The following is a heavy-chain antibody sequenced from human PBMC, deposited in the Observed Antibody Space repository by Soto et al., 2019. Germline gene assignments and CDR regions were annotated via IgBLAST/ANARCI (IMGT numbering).Heavy chain of an antibody. Sequence: QVQVQESGPGLVKPSGTLSLTCAVSGGSISSGKWWSWVRQPPGKGLEWIGEIYQSGSTNYNPSLKSQVTKQVDKSINQFCLRLSSVTAADTAVYFCPSESSGAYSIDSWGQGTLVTVSS. V-gene: IGHV4-4*02. CDR2: IYQSGST. D-gene: IGHD3-10*01. J-gene: IGHJ4*02. CDR3: PSESSGAYSIDS. CDR1: GGSISSGKW.